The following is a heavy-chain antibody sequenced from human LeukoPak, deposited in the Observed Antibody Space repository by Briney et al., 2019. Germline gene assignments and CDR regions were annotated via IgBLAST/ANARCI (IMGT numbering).Heavy chain of an antibody. CDR2: IYTSGST. CDR3: ARVASGSNAGTALFDY. D-gene: IGHD6-13*01. Sequence: PSETLSLTCTVSGGSISSYYWSWIRQPAGKGLEWIGRIYTSGSTNYNPSLKSRVTMSVDTSKNQFSLKLSSVTAADTAVYYRARVASGSNAGTALFDYWGQGTLVTVSS. V-gene: IGHV4-4*07. CDR1: GGSISSYY. J-gene: IGHJ4*02.